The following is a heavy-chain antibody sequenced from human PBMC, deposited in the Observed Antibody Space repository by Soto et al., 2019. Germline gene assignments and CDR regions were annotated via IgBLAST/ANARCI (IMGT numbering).Heavy chain of an antibody. J-gene: IGHJ5*02. D-gene: IGHD3-3*02. Sequence: SETLSLTCTVSGDSIISSDFYWGWVRQPPGKGLEWIGSIFYLGSSYYNPSLKSRVTMSVDTSKNQFSLRLRSVTAADTALYFGARHSLARRKNNWFDPWGQGIMVTVSS. CDR2: IFYLGSS. CDR3: ARHSLARRKNNWFDP. CDR1: GDSIISSDFY. V-gene: IGHV4-39*01.